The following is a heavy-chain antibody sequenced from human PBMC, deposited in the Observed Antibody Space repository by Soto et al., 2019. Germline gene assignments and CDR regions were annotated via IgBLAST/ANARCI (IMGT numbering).Heavy chain of an antibody. CDR2: KKPEESEK. D-gene: IGHD4-4*01. CDR3: VRGGSNYAS. V-gene: IGHV3-7*01. Sequence: EVQLVESGGGLVQPGGALVLSCTASGCTFSDSWRTWLSQAPGKGLEWVARKKPEESEKKYADSVKGRFSISRDNAKNSMYLQMDSLRGEDTAVYYCVRGGSNYASWGQGTLVTVSS. CDR1: GCTFSDSW. J-gene: IGHJ5*02.